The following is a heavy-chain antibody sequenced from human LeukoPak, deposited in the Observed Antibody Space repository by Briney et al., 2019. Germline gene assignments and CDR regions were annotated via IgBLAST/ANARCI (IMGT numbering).Heavy chain of an antibody. J-gene: IGHJ4*02. D-gene: IGHD3-22*01. CDR2: IKRKTDGGTT. Sequence: GGSLRLSCAASGFTFTNAWMNWVRQAPGKGQEWVGRIKRKTDGGTTDYAAPVKGRFTISRDDSKNTLFLQMNSLKTEDTAMYYCATASRGYVDYWGQGTLVTVSS. CDR3: ATASRGYVDY. V-gene: IGHV3-15*07. CDR1: GFTFTNAW.